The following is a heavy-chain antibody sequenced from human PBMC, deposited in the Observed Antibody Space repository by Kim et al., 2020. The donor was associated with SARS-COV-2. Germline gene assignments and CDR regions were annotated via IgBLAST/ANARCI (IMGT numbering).Heavy chain of an antibody. Sequence: YEDSGKGRFTISRDNAKNTLYLQMNSLRAEDTAVYYCAKVGGSGGYYYLDWGQGTLVTVSS. J-gene: IGHJ4*02. D-gene: IGHD3-22*01. CDR3: AKVGGSGGYYYLD. V-gene: IGHV3-23*01.